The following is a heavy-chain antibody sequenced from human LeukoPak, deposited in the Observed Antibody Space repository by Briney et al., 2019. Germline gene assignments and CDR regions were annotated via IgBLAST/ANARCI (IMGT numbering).Heavy chain of an antibody. J-gene: IGHJ4*02. CDR1: GGSISSYY. CDR2: IYYSGST. D-gene: IGHD1-7*01. CDR3: ARHSNWNYDY. Sequence: PSETLSLTCTVSGGSISSYYWSRIRQPPGKGLEWIGYIYYSGSTNYNSSLKSRVTISLDTSKNQFSLKLSSMTAADTAVYYCARHSNWNYDYWGQGTLVTVSS. V-gene: IGHV4-59*08.